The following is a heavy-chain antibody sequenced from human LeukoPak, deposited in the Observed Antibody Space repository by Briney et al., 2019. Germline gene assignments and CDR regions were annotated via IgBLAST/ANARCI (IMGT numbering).Heavy chain of an antibody. CDR3: ARDLESIAAHAFDI. CDR2: IYYSGST. CDR1: GGSISSSSYY. J-gene: IGHJ3*02. Sequence: SETLSLTCTVSGGSISSSSYYWGWIRQPPGKGLEWIGSIYYSGSTYYNPSLKSRVTISVDKSKNQFSLKLSSVTAADTAVYYCARDLESIAAHAFDIWGQGTMVTVSS. V-gene: IGHV4-39*07. D-gene: IGHD6-25*01.